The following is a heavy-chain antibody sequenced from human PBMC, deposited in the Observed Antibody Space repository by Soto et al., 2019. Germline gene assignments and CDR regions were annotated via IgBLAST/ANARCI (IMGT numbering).Heavy chain of an antibody. V-gene: IGHV3-30*03. CDR2: SSYDGRET. CDR3: ARDSGWPILNFDN. Sequence: GGSLRLSCASSDFDFISYGIHWVRQAPGKGLEWVAASSYDGRETFYADSAKGRFTVSKEMSKNTAFLQMNALRHEDTAVYFCARDSGWPILNFDNWGQGTPVTVSS. D-gene: IGHD3-10*01. CDR1: DFDFISYG. J-gene: IGHJ4*02.